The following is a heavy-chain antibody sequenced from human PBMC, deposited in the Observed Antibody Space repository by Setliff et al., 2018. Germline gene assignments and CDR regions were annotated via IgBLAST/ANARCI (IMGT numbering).Heavy chain of an antibody. CDR3: ARDVVRTFPA. J-gene: IGHJ4*02. D-gene: IGHD3-16*01. Sequence: GGSLRLSCEASGFTFSDYYMSWIRQTPGKGLEWVAYISSSGSLIYYPDSVKGRFTISRDNTRNLVYLQMSSLTAEDTAVYYCARDVVRTFPAWGQGTLVTVSS. V-gene: IGHV3-11*04. CDR2: ISSSGSLI. CDR1: GFTFSDYY.